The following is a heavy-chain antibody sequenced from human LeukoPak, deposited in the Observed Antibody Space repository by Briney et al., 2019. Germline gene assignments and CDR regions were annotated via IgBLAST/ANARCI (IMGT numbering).Heavy chain of an antibody. CDR1: GFTFSNYA. V-gene: IGHV3-30*03. Sequence: GGSLRLSCAASGFTFSNYAMHWVRQAPGKGLEWVTIISYDGSDKYYADSVKGRFTISRDNAKNSLYLQMNSLRAEDTAVYYCTRDSPPDYWGQGTLVTVSS. J-gene: IGHJ4*02. D-gene: IGHD1-14*01. CDR3: TRDSPPDY. CDR2: ISYDGSDK.